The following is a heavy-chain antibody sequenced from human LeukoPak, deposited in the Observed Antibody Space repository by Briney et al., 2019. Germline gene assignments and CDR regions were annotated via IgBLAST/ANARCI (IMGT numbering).Heavy chain of an antibody. CDR1: GGSSSSYY. CDR3: ARDKADSSCFDY. CDR2: IYYSGST. V-gene: IGHV4-59*12. D-gene: IGHD6-6*01. J-gene: IGHJ4*02. Sequence: SETLSLTCTVSGGSSSSYYWSWIRQPPGKGLEWIGYIYYSGSTNYNPSLKSRVTISVDTSKKQFSLKLSSVTAADTAVYYCARDKADSSCFDYWGQGTLVTVSS.